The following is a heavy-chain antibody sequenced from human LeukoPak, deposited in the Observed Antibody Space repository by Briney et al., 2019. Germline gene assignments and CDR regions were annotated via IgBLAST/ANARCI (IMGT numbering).Heavy chain of an antibody. CDR2: ITLSGATT. V-gene: IGHV3-23*01. J-gene: IGHJ4*02. CDR3: AKDRAAFYYDSGVAFDY. D-gene: IGHD3-22*01. Sequence: GGSLRLSCAASGFTFSRYAMSWVRQAPGNGLEWVSAITLSGATTYYADSVRGRVTISRDNSKNTLYLQMNSLRADDTAVYYCAKDRAAFYYDSGVAFDYWGQGTLVTVSS. CDR1: GFTFSRYA.